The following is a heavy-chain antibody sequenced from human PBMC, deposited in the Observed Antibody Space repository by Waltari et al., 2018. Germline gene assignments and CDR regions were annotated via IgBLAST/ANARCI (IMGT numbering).Heavy chain of an antibody. Sequence: EVQLVESGGGLVQPGGSLRLSCAASGFTFSSYSGSGGSTYYADSVKGRFTISRDNSKNTLYLQMNSLRAEDTAVYYCAKTSGGDYYYYYYMDVWGKGTTVTVSS. CDR2: GSGGST. J-gene: IGHJ6*03. V-gene: IGHV3-23*04. D-gene: IGHD3-10*01. CDR1: GFTFSSY. CDR3: AKTSGGDYYYYYYMDV.